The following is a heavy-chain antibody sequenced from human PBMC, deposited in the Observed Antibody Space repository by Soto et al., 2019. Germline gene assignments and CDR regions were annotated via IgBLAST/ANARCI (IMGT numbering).Heavy chain of an antibody. CDR3: AKDALIGYTYAYPY. CDR1: GFTFSSYA. CDR2: ISGSGGKT. V-gene: IGHV3-23*01. Sequence: GGSLRLSCAASGFTFSSYAMSWVRQAPGKGLEWVSFISGSGGKTYYADSVKGRFAISRDNSKNTLFLQMNSLRADDTAIYYCAKDALIGYTYAYPYRGQGPLVTVSS. J-gene: IGHJ4*02. D-gene: IGHD5-18*01.